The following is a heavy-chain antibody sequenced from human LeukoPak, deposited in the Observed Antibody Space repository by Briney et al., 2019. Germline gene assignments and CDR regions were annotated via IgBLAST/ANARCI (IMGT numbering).Heavy chain of an antibody. J-gene: IGHJ3*02. V-gene: IGHV4-34*01. CDR2: INHSGST. CDR1: GGPFSGYY. CDR3: ARRQNDAFDI. Sequence: SETLSLTCAVYGGPFSGYYWSWIRQPPGKGLEWIGEINHSGSTNYNPSLKSRVTISVDTSKNQFSLRLSSVTAADTAVYYCARRQNDAFDIWGQGTMVTVSS.